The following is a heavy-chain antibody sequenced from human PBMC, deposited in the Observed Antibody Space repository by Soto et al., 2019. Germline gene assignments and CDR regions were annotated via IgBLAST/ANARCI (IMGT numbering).Heavy chain of an antibody. V-gene: IGHV3-11*01. J-gene: IGHJ6*02. D-gene: IGHD4-17*01. CDR3: ASGLDYGYYYGMDV. CDR2: ISSSGSTI. CDR1: GFTFSDYY. Sequence: QVQLVESGGGLVKPGGSLRLSCAASGFTFSDYYMSWIRQAPGKGLEWVSYISSSGSTIYYADSVKGRFTISRDNAKNTRYVKMNSLRAEDTAVYYCASGLDYGYYYGMDVWGQGTTVTVSS.